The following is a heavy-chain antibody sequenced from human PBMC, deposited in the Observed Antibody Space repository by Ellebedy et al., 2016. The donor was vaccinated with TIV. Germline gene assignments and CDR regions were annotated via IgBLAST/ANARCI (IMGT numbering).Heavy chain of an antibody. CDR3: ARAGFGELSRIDY. V-gene: IGHV3-64*02. CDR2: ISNNGGNT. D-gene: IGHD3-10*01. CDR1: GSTFTTHA. Sequence: PGGSLRPSCAASGSTFTTHAMPWVRQAPGKGLEYVSAISNNGGNTYYADSVKGRFTISRDNSKNTLYLQMGTLRPEDMAVYYCARAGFGELSRIDYWGQGTLVTVSS. J-gene: IGHJ4*02.